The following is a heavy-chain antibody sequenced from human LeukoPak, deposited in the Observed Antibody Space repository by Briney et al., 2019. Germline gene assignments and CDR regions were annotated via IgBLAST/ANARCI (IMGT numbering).Heavy chain of an antibody. CDR2: IYYSGST. J-gene: IGHJ6*02. CDR3: ARDCNSSSWGAGFGYYYYGMDV. Sequence: TLSLPCPVSGGSISSGDYYWSWIRQPPGKGLEWIGYIYYSGSTYYNPSLKSRVTISVDTSKNQFSLKLSSVTAADTAVYYCARDCNSSSWGAGFGYYYYGMDVWGQGTTVTVSS. CDR1: GGSISSGDYY. D-gene: IGHD6-13*01. V-gene: IGHV4-30-4*01.